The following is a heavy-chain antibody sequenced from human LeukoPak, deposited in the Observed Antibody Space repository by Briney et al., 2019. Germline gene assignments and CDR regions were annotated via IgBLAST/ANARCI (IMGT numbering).Heavy chain of an antibody. V-gene: IGHV3-21*01. Sequence: GGSLRLSCAASGFIFSSYSMNWVRQAPGKGLEWVSSISSSSSYIYYADSVKGRFTISRDNAKNSLYLQMNSLRAEDTAVYYCARDEGSYGGNSPTIDYWGQGTLVTVSS. CDR3: ARDEGSYGGNSPTIDY. CDR2: ISSSSSYI. J-gene: IGHJ4*02. D-gene: IGHD4-23*01. CDR1: GFIFSSYS.